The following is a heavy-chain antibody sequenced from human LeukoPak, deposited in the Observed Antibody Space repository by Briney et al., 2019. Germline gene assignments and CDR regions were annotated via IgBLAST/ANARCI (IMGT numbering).Heavy chain of an antibody. D-gene: IGHD2-15*01. CDR1: GESFSGYY. J-gene: IGHJ4*02. CDR2: INHSGST. V-gene: IGHV4-34*01. Sequence: PSETLSLTCAVYGESFSGYYWSWIRQPPGKGLEWIGEINHSGSTNYNPSLKSRVTISEDTSKKQFSLKLSSLTAADTAVYYCARHRGYCSGGSCPFDYWGQGTLVTVSS. CDR3: ARHRGYCSGGSCPFDY.